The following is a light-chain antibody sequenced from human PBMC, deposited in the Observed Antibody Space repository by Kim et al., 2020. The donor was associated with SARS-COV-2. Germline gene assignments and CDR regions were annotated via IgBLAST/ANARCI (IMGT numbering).Light chain of an antibody. CDR1: SSDVGSYNL. J-gene: IGLJ1*01. Sequence: HPITISCNGTSSDVGSYNLVSWYQQHPGKAPKLMIYEVSKRPSGVSNRFSGSKSGNTASLTISGLQAEDEADYYCCSYAGSSTYVFGTGTKVTVL. V-gene: IGLV2-23*02. CDR3: CSYAGSSTYV. CDR2: EVS.